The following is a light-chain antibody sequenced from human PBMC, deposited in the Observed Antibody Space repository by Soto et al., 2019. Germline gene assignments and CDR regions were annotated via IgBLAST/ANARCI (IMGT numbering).Light chain of an antibody. CDR1: QSVLYSSSNQNY. V-gene: IGKV4-1*01. CDR3: QQYYSSPFT. CDR2: WAS. J-gene: IGKJ3*01. Sequence: DIVMTQSPDSLAVSLGERATINCKSSQSVLYSSSNQNYLAWYQQKPGQPPKLVIYWASTRDSGVPDRFSGSGSGTDFTLPISSLQAEDVAVYYCQQYYSSPFTFGPGTKVDIK.